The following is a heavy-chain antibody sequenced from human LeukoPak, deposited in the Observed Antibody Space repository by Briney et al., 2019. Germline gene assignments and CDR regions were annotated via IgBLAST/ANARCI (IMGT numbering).Heavy chain of an antibody. D-gene: IGHD7-27*01. CDR1: GFTFSVHA. Sequence: GGSLRLSCAASGFTFSVHAMSWVRQAPGKGPEWVSSIGGGDDDRYYADSVKGRFSVTRDNSNNMVYLQLNSLRAEDTALYSCAKDATPFNSVWDYFDSWGQGTLVTVSS. CDR3: AKDATPFNSVWDYFDS. CDR2: IGGGDDDR. J-gene: IGHJ4*02. V-gene: IGHV3-23*01.